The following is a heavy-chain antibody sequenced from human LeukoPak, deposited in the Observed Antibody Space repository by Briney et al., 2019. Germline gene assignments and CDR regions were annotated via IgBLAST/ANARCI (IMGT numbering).Heavy chain of an antibody. J-gene: IGHJ4*02. CDR3: ARLRGYSYGLDY. Sequence: ASVKVSCKVSGYTLTELSMHWVRQAPGKGLEWMGGFDPEDGETIYAQKFQGRVTMTEDTSTDTAYMELSSLRAEDTAVYYCARLRGYSYGLDYWGQGILVTVSS. V-gene: IGHV1-24*01. CDR1: GYTLTELS. CDR2: FDPEDGET. D-gene: IGHD5-18*01.